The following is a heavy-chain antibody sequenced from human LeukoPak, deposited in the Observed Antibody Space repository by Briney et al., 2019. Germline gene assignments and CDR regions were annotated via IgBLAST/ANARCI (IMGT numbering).Heavy chain of an antibody. J-gene: IGHJ4*02. CDR3: ARDFGWLSGFDN. CDR2: ISYDGTNK. V-gene: IGHV3-30-3*01. CDR1: GFTFSSYA. D-gene: IGHD6-19*01. Sequence: GGSLRLSCAVSGFTFSSYAIHWVRQAPGKGLEWVAIISYDGTNKYYADSVRGRSTISRDNSKNTLYLQMNSLRAEDTAVYYCARDFGWLSGFDNWGQGTLVTVSS.